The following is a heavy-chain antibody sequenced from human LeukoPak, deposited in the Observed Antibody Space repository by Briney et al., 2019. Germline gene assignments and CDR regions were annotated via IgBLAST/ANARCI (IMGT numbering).Heavy chain of an antibody. Sequence: PSQTLSLTCTVSGGSISNLDYYWTWIRQPAGKRLEWIGRIYTSGGTNYNPSLKSRVTMSVDKSKNQISLNLASLTAADTALYYCAGRGSSSGTFDVWGPGTFVTVSS. J-gene: IGHJ3*01. D-gene: IGHD2-2*01. CDR1: GGSISNLDYY. CDR2: IYTSGGT. CDR3: AGRGSSSGTFDV. V-gene: IGHV4-61*02.